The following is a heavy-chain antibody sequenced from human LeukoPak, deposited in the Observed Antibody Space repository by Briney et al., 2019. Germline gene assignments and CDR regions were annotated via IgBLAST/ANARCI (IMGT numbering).Heavy chain of an antibody. CDR2: ISATTIYT. CDR1: GFTFSNYD. D-gene: IGHD5-24*01. Sequence: GGSLRLSCTASGFTFSNYDMTWVRQAPGKGLEWVSSISATTIYTFSADSVRGRFTISRDNVENSLYLQMNNLRGEDTGVCFCARIGLGRDVYNSFDFWGQGTLVTVSS. J-gene: IGHJ4*02. CDR3: ARIGLGRDVYNSFDF. V-gene: IGHV3-21*04.